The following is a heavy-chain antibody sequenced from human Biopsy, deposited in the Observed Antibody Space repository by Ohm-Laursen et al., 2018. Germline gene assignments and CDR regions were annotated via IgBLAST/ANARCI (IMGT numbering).Heavy chain of an antibody. CDR3: ARGMRTTGWPYFDY. V-gene: IGHV4-4*07. CDR1: GDSIRNYY. CDR2: IYPGGGT. Sequence: SDTLSLTCTVSGDSIRNYYWSWIRQAAGKGLEWIGRIYPGGGTIYNPSLRSRVTMSVDTSKNQFSLRLDSVTAADTAVYYCARGMRTTGWPYFDYWGQGILVTVSS. D-gene: IGHD2/OR15-2a*01. J-gene: IGHJ4*02.